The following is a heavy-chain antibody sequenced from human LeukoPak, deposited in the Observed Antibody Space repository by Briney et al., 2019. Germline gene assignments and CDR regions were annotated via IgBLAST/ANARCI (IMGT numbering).Heavy chain of an antibody. CDR2: IIPILGIA. CDR1: GGTFSSYA. J-gene: IGHJ1*01. D-gene: IGHD5-24*01. V-gene: IGHV1-69*04. Sequence: ASVKVSCKASGGTFSSYAISWVRQAPGQGLEWMGRIIPILGIANYAQKFQGRVTITADKSTSTAYMELSSLRSEDTAVYYCARSGVEMATITEYFQHWGQGTLVTVSS. CDR3: ARSGVEMATITEYFQH.